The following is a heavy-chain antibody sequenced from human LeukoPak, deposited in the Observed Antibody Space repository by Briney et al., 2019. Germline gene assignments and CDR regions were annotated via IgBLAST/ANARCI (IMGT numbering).Heavy chain of an antibody. CDR3: AKDRSIAARRAFDI. CDR2: ISGSATNT. J-gene: IGHJ3*02. V-gene: IGHV3-23*01. CDR1: GFTFSSYA. D-gene: IGHD6-6*01. Sequence: QSGGSLRLSCAASGFTFSSYAMSWVRQAPGKGLGWVSAISGSATNTYYADSVKGRFTISRDNSKNTLHLQMNSLRAEDTAVYYCAKDRSIAARRAFDIWGRGTMVTVSS.